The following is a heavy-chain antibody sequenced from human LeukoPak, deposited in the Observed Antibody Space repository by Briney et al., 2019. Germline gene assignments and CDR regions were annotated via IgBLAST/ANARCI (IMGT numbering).Heavy chain of an antibody. J-gene: IGHJ4*02. D-gene: IGHD2-21*02. Sequence: PGRSLRLSCAASGFTFSSYGMHWVRQAPGKGLEWVAVISYDGSNKYYADSVKGRFTISRDNSKNTLYLQINSLRAEDTAVYYCAKDFYCGGDCYAIDYWGQGTLVTVSS. V-gene: IGHV3-30*18. CDR2: ISYDGSNK. CDR3: AKDFYCGGDCYAIDY. CDR1: GFTFSSYG.